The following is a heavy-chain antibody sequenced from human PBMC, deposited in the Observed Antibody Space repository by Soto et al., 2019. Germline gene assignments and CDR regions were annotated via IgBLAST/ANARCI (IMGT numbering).Heavy chain of an antibody. Sequence: GGSLRLSCAASGFTFSSYAMSWVRQAPGKGLEWVSAISGSGGSTYYADSVKGRFTISRDKSKTTLYLQMNRLRAEATAVYYCAKEAGVLYYDLWSGPHDAFDIWGQGTMVTGSS. V-gene: IGHV3-23*01. CDR1: GFTFSSYA. CDR2: ISGSGGST. J-gene: IGHJ3*02. D-gene: IGHD3-3*01. CDR3: AKEAGVLYYDLWSGPHDAFDI.